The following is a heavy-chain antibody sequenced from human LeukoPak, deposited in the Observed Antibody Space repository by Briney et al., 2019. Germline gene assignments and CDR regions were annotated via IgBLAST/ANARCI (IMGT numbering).Heavy chain of an antibody. CDR1: GFTVSSNY. J-gene: IGHJ4*02. V-gene: IGHV3-53*01. Sequence: GGSLRLSCAASGFTVSSNYMSWVRQAPGKGLEWVSVIFSGGSTYYADSVKGRFTISRDNSKNTVCLQMNSLRAEDTAVYYCARSIGGNTHFDYWGQGTLVTVSS. D-gene: IGHD4-23*01. CDR3: ARSIGGNTHFDY. CDR2: IFSGGST.